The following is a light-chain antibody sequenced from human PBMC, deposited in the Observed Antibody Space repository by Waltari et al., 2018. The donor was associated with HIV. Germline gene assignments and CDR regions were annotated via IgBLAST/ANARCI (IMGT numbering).Light chain of an antibody. Sequence: QSVLTQPPSVSAAPGQKVTISCSGSSSNIGINYVSWYRQLPGTAPKLLIYDNDKRPSGIPDRFSGSKSGTSATLGITGLQTGDEAEYYCGTWDSSLSVWLFGGGTKLTVL. J-gene: IGLJ3*02. V-gene: IGLV1-51*01. CDR1: SSNIGINY. CDR2: DND. CDR3: GTWDSSLSVWL.